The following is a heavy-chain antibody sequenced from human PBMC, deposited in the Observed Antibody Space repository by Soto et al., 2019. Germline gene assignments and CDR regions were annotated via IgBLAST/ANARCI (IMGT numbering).Heavy chain of an antibody. D-gene: IGHD3-22*01. CDR1: GFTFSSYS. CDR2: ISSSSSYI. J-gene: IGHJ4*02. CDR3: ARDRPYHYDSSGFDY. Sequence: PGGSLRLSCAASGFTFSSYSMNWVRQAPGKGLEWVSSISSSSSYIYYADSVKGRFTISRDNAKNSLYLQMNSLRAEDTAVYYCARDRPYHYDSSGFDYWGQAPLVTVSS. V-gene: IGHV3-21*01.